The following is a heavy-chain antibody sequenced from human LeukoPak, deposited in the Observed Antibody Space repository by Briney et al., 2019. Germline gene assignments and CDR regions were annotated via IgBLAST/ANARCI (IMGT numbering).Heavy chain of an antibody. V-gene: IGHV4-34*01. CDR3: ARRAGAPDFDV. D-gene: IGHD3-10*01. Sequence: SETLSLTCTVSGGPFVGYYWTWIRQPPGKGLEWIGEITHSGGGNYNPSLKSRVTISVDSSQNRFSLKVLSVTAADTAVYYCARRAGAPDFDVWGLGTLVSVSS. CDR1: GGPFVGYY. CDR2: ITHSGGG. J-gene: IGHJ4*02.